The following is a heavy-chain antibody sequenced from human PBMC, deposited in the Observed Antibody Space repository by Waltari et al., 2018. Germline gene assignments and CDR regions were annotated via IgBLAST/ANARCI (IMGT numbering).Heavy chain of an antibody. CDR1: GFTFSSYS. CDR3: ARVDHILTGYLGFLFDY. CDR2: ISSSSSTI. Sequence: VQLVESGGGLVQPGGSLRLSCAASGFTFSSYSMNWVRQAPGKGLEWVSYISSSSSTIYYADSVKGRFTISRDNAKNSLFLQMNSLRAEDTAVYYCARVDHILTGYLGFLFDYWGQGTLVTVSS. V-gene: IGHV3-48*04. D-gene: IGHD3-9*01. J-gene: IGHJ4*02.